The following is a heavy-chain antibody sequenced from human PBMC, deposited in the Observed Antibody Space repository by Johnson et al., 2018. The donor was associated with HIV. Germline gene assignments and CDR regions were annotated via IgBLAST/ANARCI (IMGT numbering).Heavy chain of an antibody. J-gene: IGHJ3*01. CDR1: GFTFSTYA. CDR3: ARGSRYTYDNDDAYLLYAVDF. D-gene: IGHD3-22*01. CDR2: ISYDGSEK. Sequence: QVRLVESGGGVVQPGRSLRLSCAASGFTFSTYAMHWVRQAPGKGLEWVAVISYDGSEKHFADSVKGRFAISRDSSKNTLFMKMNSLRAEDTAVYHCARGSRYTYDNDDAYLLYAVDFWGLGTKVTVSS. V-gene: IGHV3-30*09.